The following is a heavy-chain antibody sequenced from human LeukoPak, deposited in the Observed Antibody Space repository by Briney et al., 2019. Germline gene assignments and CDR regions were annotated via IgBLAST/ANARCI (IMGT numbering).Heavy chain of an antibody. Sequence: PSETLSLTCTVSGASVTDYYWSWIRQSPGKGLEWISYIHHSGNSDYNPSLRSRVTTSLDTSKNQFSLKLNSVTAADTSVYYCARRGSWFDPWGQGTLVTVSS. CDR3: ARRGSWFDP. J-gene: IGHJ5*02. CDR2: IHHSGNS. V-gene: IGHV4-59*08. D-gene: IGHD2-15*01. CDR1: GASVTDYY.